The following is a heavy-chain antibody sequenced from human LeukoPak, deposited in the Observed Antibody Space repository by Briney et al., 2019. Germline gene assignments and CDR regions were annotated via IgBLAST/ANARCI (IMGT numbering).Heavy chain of an antibody. CDR2: INPNSGGT. J-gene: IGHJ4*02. CDR3: ARDREEGGWYDY. V-gene: IGHV1-2*06. Sequence: ASVKVSCKASGYTFTCYYMHWVRQAPGQGLEWMGRINPNSGGTNYAQKFQGRVTMTRDTSISTAYMELSRLRSDDTAVYYCARDREEGGWYDYWGQGTLVTVSS. D-gene: IGHD6-19*01. CDR1: GYTFTCYY.